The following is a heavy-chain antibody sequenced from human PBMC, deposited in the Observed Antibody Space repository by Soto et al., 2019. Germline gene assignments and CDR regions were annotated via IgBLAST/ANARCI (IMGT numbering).Heavy chain of an antibody. D-gene: IGHD2-2*01. CDR1: GGTFGSYA. CDR3: ARSQGSSTSLEIYYYYYYGMDV. CDR2: IIPIPGIA. Sequence: QVQLVQSGAEVKKPGSSVKVSCKASGGTFGSYAISWVRQAPGQGLEWMGGIIPIPGIANYAQKFQGRVTIAADESKSTAYMELSSLRSEDTAVYYCARSQGSSTSLEIYYYYYYGMDVWGQWTTVTVSS. V-gene: IGHV1-69*01. J-gene: IGHJ6*02.